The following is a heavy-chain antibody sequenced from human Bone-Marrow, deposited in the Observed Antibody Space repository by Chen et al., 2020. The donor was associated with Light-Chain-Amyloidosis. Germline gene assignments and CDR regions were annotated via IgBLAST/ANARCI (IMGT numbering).Heavy chain of an antibody. CDR1: GGSISSYY. D-gene: IGHD3-10*01. J-gene: IGHJ5*02. V-gene: IGHV4-59*01. CDR2: IYYSGST. CDR3: ARERYYGSGKGWFDP. Sequence: QVQLQESGPGLVKPSVTLSLTCTVSGGSISSYYWSWIRQPPGKGLEWIGYIYYSGSTNYNPSLKSRVTISVDTSKNQFSLKLSSVTAADTAVYYCARERYYGSGKGWFDPWGQGTLVTVSS.